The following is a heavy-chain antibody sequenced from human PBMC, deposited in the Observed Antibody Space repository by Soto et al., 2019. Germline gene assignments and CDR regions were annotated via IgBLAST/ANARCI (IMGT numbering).Heavy chain of an antibody. J-gene: IGHJ5*02. V-gene: IGHV1-8*01. CDR1: GYTFTSYD. CDR3: PRGYPLYLFDP. CDR2: MNHNSGNT. D-gene: IGHD2-15*01. Sequence: QVQLVQSGAEVKKPGASVKVSCKASGYTFTSYDINWERQATGQGLEWMGWMNHNSGNTGNAQKFQARVTMTRNTSISTAYMELSSLRSEDTAVYYCPRGYPLYLFDPWGQGTLVTVSS.